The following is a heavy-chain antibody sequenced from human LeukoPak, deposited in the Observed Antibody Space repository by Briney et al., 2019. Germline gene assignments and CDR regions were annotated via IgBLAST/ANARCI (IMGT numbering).Heavy chain of an antibody. D-gene: IGHD2-2*01. V-gene: IGHV4-34*01. CDR1: GGSLSGYY. CDR2: INHSGST. J-gene: IGHJ4*02. CDR3: ARGHPFCSSTSCADY. Sequence: SETLSLTRAFYGGSLSGYYWSWIRQPPGKGLEWIGEINHSGSTNYNPSLKSRVTISVDTSKNQFSLKLSSVTAADTAVYYCARGHPFCSSTSCADYWGQGTLVTVSS.